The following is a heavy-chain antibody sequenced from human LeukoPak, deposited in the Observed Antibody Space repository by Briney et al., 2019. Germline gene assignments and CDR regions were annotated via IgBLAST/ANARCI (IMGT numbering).Heavy chain of an antibody. D-gene: IGHD5-18*01. Sequence: GESLKISCKGSGYSFTSYWIGWVRRMPGKGLEWMGIIYPGDSDTRYSPSFQGQVTISADKSISTAYLQWSTLKASDTAMYYCARQGGGYSFGGAVHFDYWGQGTLVTASS. CDR3: ARQGGGYSFGGAVHFDY. J-gene: IGHJ4*02. CDR2: IYPGDSDT. V-gene: IGHV5-51*01. CDR1: GYSFTSYW.